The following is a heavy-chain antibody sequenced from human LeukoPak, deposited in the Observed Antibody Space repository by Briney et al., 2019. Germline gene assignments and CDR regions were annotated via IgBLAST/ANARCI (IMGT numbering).Heavy chain of an antibody. CDR2: ISGSGGST. D-gene: IGHD3-3*01. Sequence: GGSLRLSCAASGFTFSSYGMSWVRQAPGKGLEWVSAISGSGGSTYYADSVKGRFTISRDNSKNTLYLQMNSLRAEDTAVYYCAKSGGGGRGYSDYWGQGTLVTVSS. CDR3: AKSGGGGRGYSDY. CDR1: GFTFSSYG. V-gene: IGHV3-23*01. J-gene: IGHJ4*02.